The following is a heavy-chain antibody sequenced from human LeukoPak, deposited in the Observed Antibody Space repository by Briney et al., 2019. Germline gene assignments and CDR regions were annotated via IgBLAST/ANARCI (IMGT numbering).Heavy chain of an antibody. D-gene: IGHD3-10*01. J-gene: IGHJ4*02. Sequence: PGGSLRLSCAASGFTFSSYAMHWVRQAPGKGLEWVSSISSSSSYIYYADSVKGRFTISRDNAKNSLFLQMNNLRAEDTAAYYCARGGTYYGPFDYWGQGTLVTVSS. CDR3: ARGGTYYGPFDY. CDR2: ISSSSSYI. V-gene: IGHV3-21*01. CDR1: GFTFSSYA.